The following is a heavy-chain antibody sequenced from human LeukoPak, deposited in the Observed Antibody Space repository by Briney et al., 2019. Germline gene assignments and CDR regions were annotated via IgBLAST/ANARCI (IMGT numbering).Heavy chain of an antibody. D-gene: IGHD3-3*01. CDR2: IYYSGST. J-gene: IGHJ4*02. V-gene: IGHV4-30-4*08. Sequence: PSETLSLTCTVSGGSISSGDYYWSWIRQPPGKGLEWIGYIYYSGSTYYNPSLKSRFTISVDTSKNQFSLTLSSVTAADTAVYYCARAESDFWSGYYLGYWGQGTLVTVSS. CDR1: GGSISSGDYY. CDR3: ARAESDFWSGYYLGY.